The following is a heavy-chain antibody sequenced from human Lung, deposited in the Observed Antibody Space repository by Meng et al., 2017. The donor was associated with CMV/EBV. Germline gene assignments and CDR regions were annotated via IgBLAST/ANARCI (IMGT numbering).Heavy chain of an antibody. CDR3: AKLLLFSLFPP. V-gene: IGHV1-2*06. D-gene: IGHD2/OR15-2a*01. CDR1: GYTLTDYY. CDR2: RTPHDDT. J-gene: IGHJ5*02. Sequence: QVQLVQYGDEVKKPGASVKVSCKASGYTLTDYYIHWVRQAPGQWLEWMGRRTPHDDTTYSQNFQFIVTITRDMSINTVYMELSRLTSDDTAFSSCAKLLLFSLFPPLGQGTLVTVSS.